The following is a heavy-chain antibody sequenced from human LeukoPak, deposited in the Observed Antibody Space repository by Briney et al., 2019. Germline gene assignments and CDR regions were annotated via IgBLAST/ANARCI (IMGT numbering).Heavy chain of an antibody. CDR1: GYSISSGYY. D-gene: IGHD4-11*01. J-gene: IGHJ5*02. CDR3: ARQYPPGWFDP. V-gene: IGHV4-38-2*02. CDR2: IYHSGST. Sequence: SETLSLTCTVSGYSISSGYYWGWIRQPPGKGLEWIGSIYHSGSTYYNPSLKSRVTISVDTSKNQFSLKLSSVTAADTAVYYCARQYPPGWFDPWGQGTLVTVSS.